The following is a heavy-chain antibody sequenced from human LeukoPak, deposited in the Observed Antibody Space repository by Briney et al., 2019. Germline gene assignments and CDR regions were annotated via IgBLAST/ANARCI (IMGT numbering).Heavy chain of an antibody. D-gene: IGHD3-10*01. CDR3: AKALHEGRGAYPIYYFDY. CDR1: GFTFSSYG. Sequence: PGGSLRLSCAASGFTFSSYGMHWVRQARGKGLEWVAFIRYDGSNKYYADSVKGRFTISRDNSKNTLYLQMNSLRAEDTAVYYCAKALHEGRGAYPIYYFDYWGQGTLVTVSS. J-gene: IGHJ4*02. V-gene: IGHV3-30*02. CDR2: IRYDGSNK.